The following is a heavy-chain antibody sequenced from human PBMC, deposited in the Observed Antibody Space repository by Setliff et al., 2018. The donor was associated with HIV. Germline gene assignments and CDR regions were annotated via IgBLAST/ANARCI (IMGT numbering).Heavy chain of an antibody. CDR1: GGSIRSIDYF. CDR3: ARSSRVNCGGDCYLFDY. Sequence: SETLSLTCTVSGGSIRSIDYFWGWIRQPPGKGLEWLGNIGNIYYGGTTYYDPSLKGRITISVFTSSQQLSLTLTSVTPADTAVYYCARSSRVNCGGDCYLFDYWGQGTQVTVSS. CDR2: IYYGGTT. D-gene: IGHD2-21*02. V-gene: IGHV4-39*01. J-gene: IGHJ4*02.